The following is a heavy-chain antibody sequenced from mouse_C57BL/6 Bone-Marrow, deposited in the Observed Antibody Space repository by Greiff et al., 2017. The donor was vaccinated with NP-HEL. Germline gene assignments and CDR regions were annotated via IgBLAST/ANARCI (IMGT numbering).Heavy chain of an antibody. J-gene: IGHJ4*01. CDR2: INPGSGGT. CDR1: GYAFTNYL. CDR3: ARERYAMDY. V-gene: IGHV1-54*01. Sequence: VQLQQSGAELVRPGTSVKVSCKASGYAFTNYLIEWVKQRPGQGLEWIGVINPGSGGTNYNEKFKGKATLTADKSSSTAYMQLSSLTSEDSAVYFCARERYAMDYWGQGTSVTVSS.